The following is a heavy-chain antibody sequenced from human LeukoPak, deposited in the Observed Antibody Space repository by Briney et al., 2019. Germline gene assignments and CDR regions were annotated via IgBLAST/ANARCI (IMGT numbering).Heavy chain of an antibody. V-gene: IGHV4-4*07. J-gene: IGHJ5*02. D-gene: IGHD3-10*01. CDR1: GGSISEYY. Sequence: TLETLSLTCTVSGGSISEYYWSWIRQTAGKGLQYIGRINSSGSTNYNPSLKSRVTISVETSKNQFSLKLKSVTAADTAVYYCARGGYYGSGNDFRFDPWGQGTLVTVSS. CDR3: ARGGYYGSGNDFRFDP. CDR2: INSSGST.